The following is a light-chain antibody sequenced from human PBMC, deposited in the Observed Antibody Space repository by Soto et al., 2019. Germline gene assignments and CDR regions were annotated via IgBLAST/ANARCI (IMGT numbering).Light chain of an antibody. CDR2: AAS. J-gene: IGKJ2*01. CDR1: QNINTY. Sequence: DIQMTQSPYSLSAAVGDRVTITCRASQNINTYLNWYQQKPGKAPRLLIYAASILQSGVPSRFSGSGSGTDFTLTISSLQPEDFATYYCQQSYSTPTPPTFGQGTKLEIK. V-gene: IGKV1-39*01. CDR3: QQSYSTPTPPT.